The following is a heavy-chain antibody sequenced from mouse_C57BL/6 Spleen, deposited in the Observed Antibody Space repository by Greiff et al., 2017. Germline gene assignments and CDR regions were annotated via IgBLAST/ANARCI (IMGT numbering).Heavy chain of an antibody. CDR2: ISSGSSTI. Sequence: EVMLVESGGGLVKPGGSLKLSCAASGFTFSDYGMHWVRQAPEKGLEWVAYISSGSSTIYYADTVKGRFTISRDNAKNTLFLQMTSLRSEDTAMYYCAREEFSSWFAYWGQGTLVTVSA. CDR3: AREEFSSWFAY. J-gene: IGHJ3*01. CDR1: GFTFSDYG. V-gene: IGHV5-17*01.